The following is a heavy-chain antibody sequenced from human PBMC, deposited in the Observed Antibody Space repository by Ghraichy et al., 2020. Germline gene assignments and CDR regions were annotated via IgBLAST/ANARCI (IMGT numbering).Heavy chain of an antibody. J-gene: IGHJ5*02. V-gene: IGHV4-39*01. Sequence: SETLSLTCTVSGGSISSNNYYWAWIRQPPGKELEWVGSIYYSGSTYYRLSLEGRVTISVDTSKNQFSLKLSSLTAADTAVYYCARYYYGSGSYPFDPWGQGTLVTVSS. D-gene: IGHD3-10*01. CDR1: GGSISSNNYY. CDR3: ARYYYGSGSYPFDP. CDR2: IYYSGST.